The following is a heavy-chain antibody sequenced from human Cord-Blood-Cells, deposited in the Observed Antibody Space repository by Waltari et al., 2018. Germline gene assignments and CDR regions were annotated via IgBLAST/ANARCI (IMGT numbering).Heavy chain of an antibody. CDR2: IKQDGSEK. V-gene: IGHV3-7*01. J-gene: IGHJ4*02. CDR3: ARDLYSSSWLFDY. D-gene: IGHD6-13*01. Sequence: EVQLVESGGGLVQPGGSLRLSCAASGFTFSRYWMSWVGQAPGKGLEWVANIKQDGSEKYYVDSVKGRFTISRDNAKNSLYLQMNSLRAEDTAVYYCARDLYSSSWLFDYWGQGTLVTVSS. CDR1: GFTFSRYW.